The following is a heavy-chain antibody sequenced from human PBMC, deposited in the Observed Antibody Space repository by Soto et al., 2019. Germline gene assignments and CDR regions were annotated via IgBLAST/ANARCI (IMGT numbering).Heavy chain of an antibody. V-gene: IGHV1-18*01. Sequence: ASVKVSCKASGYTFTSYGISWVRQAPGQGLEWMGIINPSGGSTSHAQKLQGRVTMTTDTSTSTAYMELRSLRSDDTAVYYCARSRDGYNCGDYWGQGTLVTVSS. CDR3: ARSRDGYNCGDY. CDR2: INPSGGST. J-gene: IGHJ4*02. D-gene: IGHD5-12*01. CDR1: GYTFTSYG.